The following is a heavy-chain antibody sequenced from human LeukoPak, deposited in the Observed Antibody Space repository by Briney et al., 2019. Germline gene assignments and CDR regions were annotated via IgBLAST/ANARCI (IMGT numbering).Heavy chain of an antibody. D-gene: IGHD3-9*01. V-gene: IGHV4-4*07. CDR1: GGSISNYY. CDR2: IYTSGST. Sequence: SETLSLTCTVSGGSISNYYWSWIRQTVGKGLEWIGRIYTSGSTNYNPSLKSRVTMSVDTSKNQFSLKLSSVTAADTAVYYCARTTLLNFDWSPDAFDIWGQGTMVTVSS. CDR3: ARTTLLNFDWSPDAFDI. J-gene: IGHJ3*02.